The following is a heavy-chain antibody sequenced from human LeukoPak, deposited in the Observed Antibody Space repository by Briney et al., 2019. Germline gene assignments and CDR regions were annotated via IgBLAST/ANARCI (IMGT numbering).Heavy chain of an antibody. Sequence: SVKVSCKASGGTFSSYAISWVRQAPGQGLEWMGRIIPILGIANYAQKFQGRATITADKSTSTAYMELSSLRSEDTAVYYCAERGITMVRGVKNYGMDVWGQGTTVTVSS. CDR2: IIPILGIA. V-gene: IGHV1-69*04. CDR1: GGTFSSYA. J-gene: IGHJ6*02. CDR3: AERGITMVRGVKNYGMDV. D-gene: IGHD3-10*01.